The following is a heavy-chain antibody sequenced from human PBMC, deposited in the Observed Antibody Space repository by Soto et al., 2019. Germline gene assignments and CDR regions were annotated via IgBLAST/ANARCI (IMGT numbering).Heavy chain of an antibody. Sequence: SKPPGKVLEWIGEIYPSGRTTYNPSLKRRVTISVDTSKNQFSLKLSSVTAADTAVYYCHARGPLPPAGNGEYYYYGMDVWGQGTTVTVSS. CDR3: HARGPLPPAGNGEYYYYGMDV. V-gene: IGHV4-34*03. CDR2: IYPSGRT. D-gene: IGHD1-26*01. J-gene: IGHJ6*02.